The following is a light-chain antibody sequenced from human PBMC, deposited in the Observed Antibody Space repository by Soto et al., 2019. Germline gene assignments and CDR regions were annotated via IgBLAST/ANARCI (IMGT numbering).Light chain of an antibody. V-gene: IGKV1-9*01. Sequence: IQLTQSPSSLSASVGDRVTITCRASQGISSSLAWYHQEPGKAPKLLIYAASPLQSGVPSRFSGSGSGTDFTLTISSLQPEDFATYYCQQLNSYPLTFGGGTKVEI. CDR1: QGISSS. CDR3: QQLNSYPLT. CDR2: AAS. J-gene: IGKJ4*01.